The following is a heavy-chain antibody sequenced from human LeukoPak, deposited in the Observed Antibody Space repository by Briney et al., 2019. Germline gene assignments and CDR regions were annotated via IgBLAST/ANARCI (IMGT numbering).Heavy chain of an antibody. CDR3: ARVRDDSSGYYYGNPEGPTDY. V-gene: IGHV3-30*03. CDR1: GFTFSSYG. CDR2: ISYDGSNK. D-gene: IGHD3-22*01. Sequence: GGSLRLSCAASGFTFSSYGMHWVRQAPGKGLEWVAVISYDGSNKYYADSVTGRFTISRGNSKNTLYLQMNSLRAEDTAVYYCARVRDDSSGYYYGNPEGPTDYWGQGTLVTVSS. J-gene: IGHJ4*02.